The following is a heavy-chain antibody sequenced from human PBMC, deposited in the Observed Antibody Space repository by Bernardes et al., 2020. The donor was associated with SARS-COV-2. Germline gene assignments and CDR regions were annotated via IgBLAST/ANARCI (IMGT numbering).Heavy chain of an antibody. CDR2: MYHDGSI. CDR1: GGSISSYY. Sequence: SETLSLTCTVSGGSISSYYWSWIRQSPGKGLQWIGFMYHDGSINYNPSLRSRVAISRGRSDNQFSLRLSSVTAADTAAYYCARLLGSAGWFEGPDYWGQGTLVTVSS. V-gene: IGHV4-59*01. D-gene: IGHD6-19*01. J-gene: IGHJ4*02. CDR3: ARLLGSAGWFEGPDY.